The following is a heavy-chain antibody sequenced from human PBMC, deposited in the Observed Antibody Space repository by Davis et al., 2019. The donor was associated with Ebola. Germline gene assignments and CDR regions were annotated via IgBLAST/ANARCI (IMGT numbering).Heavy chain of an antibody. Sequence: GESLKISCAASGFTFSSYAMHWVRQAPGKGLEWVAVISYDGSNKYYADSVKGRFTISRDNAKNSLYLQMNSLRAEDTAVYYCAREIYDFWSGYYQYYFDYWGQGTLVTVSS. CDR2: ISYDGSNK. J-gene: IGHJ4*02. D-gene: IGHD3-3*01. V-gene: IGHV3-30-3*01. CDR3: AREIYDFWSGYYQYYFDY. CDR1: GFTFSSYA.